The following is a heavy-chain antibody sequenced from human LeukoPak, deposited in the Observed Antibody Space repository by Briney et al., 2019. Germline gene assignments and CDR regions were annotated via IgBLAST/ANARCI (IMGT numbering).Heavy chain of an antibody. CDR3: ARFRTWGDKAFDY. CDR2: IGTTSGAI. V-gene: IGHV3-48*01. Sequence: PGGSLRLSCAASGFTFDDYAMHWVRQAPGKGLEWVSYIGTTSGAIYYADSVKGRFTISRDSAKNSLYLQMNSLRAEDTAVYYCARFRTWGDKAFDYWGQGTLVTVSS. CDR1: GFTFDDYA. D-gene: IGHD2-21*02. J-gene: IGHJ4*02.